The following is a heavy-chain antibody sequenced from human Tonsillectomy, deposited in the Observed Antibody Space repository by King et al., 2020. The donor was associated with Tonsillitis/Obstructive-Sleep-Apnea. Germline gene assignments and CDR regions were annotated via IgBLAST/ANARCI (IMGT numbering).Heavy chain of an antibody. D-gene: IGHD6-13*01. J-gene: IGHJ6*03. CDR3: ARQGAAGTVADYYYYMDV. CDR2: TYPGDSGT. V-gene: IGHV5-51*01. Sequence: VQLVESGAEVKKPGESLKISCKCSGYSFTSYWSGWVRQRPGKGLECMGITYPGDSGTRYSPSFQGQVTLSADKSISTAYLQWSSLKASDTAMYYCARQGAAGTVADYYYYMDVWGKGTTVTVSS. CDR1: GYSFTSYW.